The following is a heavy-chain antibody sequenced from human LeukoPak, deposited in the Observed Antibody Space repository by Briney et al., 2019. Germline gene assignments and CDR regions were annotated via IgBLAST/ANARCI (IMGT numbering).Heavy chain of an antibody. CDR2: INTNTGNP. D-gene: IGHD1-26*01. Sequence: ASVKVSCKASGYTFTSYGIHWVRQAPGQGLDWMGWINTNTGNPTYAQGFTGRSVFSLETSVSTSYLQITSLKAEDTAVYYCARGRGSSARLGYFYYYIDVWGQGTTVTVSS. V-gene: IGHV7-4-1*02. CDR3: ARGRGSSARLGYFYYYIDV. J-gene: IGHJ6*02. CDR1: GYTFTSYG.